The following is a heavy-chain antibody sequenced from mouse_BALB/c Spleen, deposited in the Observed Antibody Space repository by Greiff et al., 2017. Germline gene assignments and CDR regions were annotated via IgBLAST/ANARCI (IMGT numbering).Heavy chain of an antibody. Sequence: EVNVVESGGGLVQPGGSLRLSCATSGFTFSDFYMEWVRQPPGKRLEWIAASRNKANDYTTEYSASVKGRFIVSRDTSQSILYLQMNALRAEDTAIYYCARDGYYGPYYYAMDYWGQGTSVTVSS. CDR3: ARDGYYGPYYYAMDY. J-gene: IGHJ4*01. V-gene: IGHV7-1*02. D-gene: IGHD1-1*01. CDR1: GFTFSDFY. CDR2: SRNKANDYTT.